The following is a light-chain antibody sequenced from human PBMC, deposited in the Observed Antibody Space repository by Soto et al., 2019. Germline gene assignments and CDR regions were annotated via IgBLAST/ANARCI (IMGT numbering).Light chain of an antibody. J-gene: IGKJ5*01. CDR2: WGS. CDR1: QSLLHSSGDNY. Sequence: DIVMTQSPLSLPVTPGEPASISCRSSQSLLHSSGDNYFDWYVQKPGQSPQLLIYWGSNRASGVPDRFSGSGSGTDVTLKISRVEAEDVGDYYCMQGQQTPLTFGQGTRLEIK. V-gene: IGKV2-28*01. CDR3: MQGQQTPLT.